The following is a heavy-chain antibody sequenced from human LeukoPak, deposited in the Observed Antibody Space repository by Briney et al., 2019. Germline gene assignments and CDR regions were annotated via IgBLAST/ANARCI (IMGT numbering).Heavy chain of an antibody. D-gene: IGHD3-22*01. V-gene: IGHV3-72*01. CDR1: GFTLSDYH. J-gene: IGHJ4*02. CDR2: TRKKAKGYTT. Sequence: GGSLRLSCAASGFTLSDYHMDWVRQAPGHGLEWAARTRKKAKGYTTEYAASVKGRFTISRDDSKNSVDLQMNSLITEDTAVYYCARARSDSSGYYYVGDYWGQGTLVTVSS. CDR3: ARARSDSSGYYYVGDY.